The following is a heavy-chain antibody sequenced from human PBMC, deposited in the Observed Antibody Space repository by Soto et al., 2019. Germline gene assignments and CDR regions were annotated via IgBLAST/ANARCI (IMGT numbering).Heavy chain of an antibody. D-gene: IGHD6-6*01. CDR2: IWYDGSNK. CDR1: GFTFSSYG. J-gene: IGHJ6*03. V-gene: IGHV3-33*01. Sequence: QVQLVESGGGVVQPGRSLRLSCAASGFTFSSYGMHWVRQAPGKGLAWVAVIWYDGSNKYYADSVKGRFTISRDNSKNTLYLQMNSLRAEDTAVYYCARVPRIYSSSIYYYYYMDVWGKGTTVTVSS. CDR3: ARVPRIYSSSIYYYYYMDV.